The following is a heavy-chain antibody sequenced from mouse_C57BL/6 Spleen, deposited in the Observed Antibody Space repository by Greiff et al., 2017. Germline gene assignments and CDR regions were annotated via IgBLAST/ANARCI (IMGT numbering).Heavy chain of an antibody. D-gene: IGHD4-1*01. CDR1: GYTFTDYH. CDR3: ARLGDWDGAY. Sequence: EVQLQQSGPELVQPGASVKIPCKASGYTFTDYHMDWVKQSHGKSLEWIGDINPNNGGTIYHQKFKGKATLTVDQSSSTAYMELRSLTSEDTAVYYCARLGDWDGAYWRQWTLVTVFA. CDR2: INPNNGGT. J-gene: IGHJ3*01. V-gene: IGHV1-18*01.